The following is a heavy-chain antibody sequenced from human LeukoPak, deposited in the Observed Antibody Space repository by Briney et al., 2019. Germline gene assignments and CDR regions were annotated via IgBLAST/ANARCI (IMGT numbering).Heavy chain of an antibody. J-gene: IGHJ4*02. V-gene: IGHV1-69*04. Sequence: ASVKVSCKASEGTFSSYAISWVRQAPGQGLEWMGRIIPILGIANYAQKFQGRVTITADKSTSTAYMELSSLRSEDTAVYYCARDELLFPLDYWGQGTLVTVSS. CDR2: IIPILGIA. D-gene: IGHD3-10*01. CDR1: EGTFSSYA. CDR3: ARDELLFPLDY.